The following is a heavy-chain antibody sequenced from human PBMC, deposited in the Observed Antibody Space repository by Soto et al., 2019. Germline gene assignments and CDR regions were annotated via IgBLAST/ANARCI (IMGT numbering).Heavy chain of an antibody. D-gene: IGHD6-19*01. Sequence: GSLRLSCAASGFTFSTFDMSWVRQPPGKGLEWVSVISGRDDSANYADSVKGRFTISKDKSSNTLYLKMNNLRAEDTAVYYCVKGAWLDYWGQGT. CDR2: ISGRDDSA. V-gene: IGHV3-23*01. J-gene: IGHJ4*02. CDR3: VKGAWLDY. CDR1: GFTFSTFD.